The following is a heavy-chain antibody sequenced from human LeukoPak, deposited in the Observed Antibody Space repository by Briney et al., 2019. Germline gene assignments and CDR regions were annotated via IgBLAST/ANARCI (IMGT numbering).Heavy chain of an antibody. V-gene: IGHV4-34*01. CDR3: ARATASGAGRAYDH. D-gene: IGHD3-10*01. J-gene: IGHJ4*02. CDR1: GESMIGHY. CDR2: IHHSGGT. Sequence: SETLSLTCAVYGESMIGHYWTWIRQPPGKLLEWIGEIHHSGGTNSNPSLKNRLTMSIDMSKNQFSLKLKSVPAADTAVYYCARATASGAGRAYDHWAQGNLVPVSS.